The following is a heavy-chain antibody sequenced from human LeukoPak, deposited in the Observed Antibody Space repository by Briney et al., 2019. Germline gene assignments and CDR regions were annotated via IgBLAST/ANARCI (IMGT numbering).Heavy chain of an antibody. Sequence: SGGSLRLSCAASGFTFSSYGMHWVRQAPGKGLEWVAVISYDGSNKYYADSVKGRFTISRDNSKNTLYLQMNSLRAEDTAVYYCAKCGEEGVQLERRSVLRYFDWLLPFDYWGQGTLVTVSS. D-gene: IGHD3-9*01. CDR2: ISYDGSNK. V-gene: IGHV3-30*18. J-gene: IGHJ4*02. CDR1: GFTFSSYG. CDR3: AKCGEEGVQLERRSVLRYFDWLLPFDY.